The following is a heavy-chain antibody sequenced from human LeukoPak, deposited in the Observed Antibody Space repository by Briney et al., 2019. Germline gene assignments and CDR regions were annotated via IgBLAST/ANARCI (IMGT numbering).Heavy chain of an antibody. J-gene: IGHJ4*02. CDR1: GYSFTSYG. D-gene: IGHD3-22*01. Sequence: ASVKVSCKASGYSFTSYGISWVRQAPGQGLEWMGWISAYNGNTNYAQKLQGRVNMTTDTSTSTAYMELRSLRSDDTAVYYCANRNYYDSSGYCIVGTYFFVYRGRKTLVTVSS. CDR2: ISAYNGNT. CDR3: ANRNYYDSSGYCIVGTYFFVY. V-gene: IGHV1-18*01.